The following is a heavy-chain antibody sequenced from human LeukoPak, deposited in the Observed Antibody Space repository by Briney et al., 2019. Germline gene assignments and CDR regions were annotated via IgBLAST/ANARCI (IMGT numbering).Heavy chain of an antibody. J-gene: IGHJ4*02. CDR1: GGPFSGYY. CDR2: IDHSGST. D-gene: IGHD3-3*01. V-gene: IGHV4-34*01. Sequence: PSETLSLTCAVYGGPFSGYYWSWIRQPPGKGLEWIGEIDHSGSTNYNPSLKSRVTISVDTSKNQFSLKLSSVTAADTAVYYCARGFWSGYYFDYWGQGTLVTVSS. CDR3: ARGFWSGYYFDY.